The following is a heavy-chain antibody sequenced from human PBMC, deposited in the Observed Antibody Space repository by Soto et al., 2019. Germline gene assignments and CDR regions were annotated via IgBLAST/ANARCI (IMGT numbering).Heavy chain of an antibody. CDR1: GGSFSGYY. V-gene: IGHV4-34*01. CDR3: ARRGPLTIVATTHYYYYYMDV. Sequence: SETLSLTCAVYGGSFSGYYWSWIRQPPGKGLEWIGEINHSGSTNYNPSLKSRVTISVDTSKNQFSLKLSSVTAADTAVYYCARRGPLTIVATTHYYYYYMDVWGKGTTVTVS. D-gene: IGHD5-12*01. CDR2: INHSGST. J-gene: IGHJ6*03.